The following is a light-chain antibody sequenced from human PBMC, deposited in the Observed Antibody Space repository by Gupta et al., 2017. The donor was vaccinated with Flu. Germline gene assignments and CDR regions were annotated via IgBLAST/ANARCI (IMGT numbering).Light chain of an antibody. CDR2: LVS. CDR1: PGLLYVDGNTY. V-gene: IGKV2-30*01. CDR3: MQGAHEPFT. Sequence: DVVMTQSPASLPVTLGQPAFISCRSSPGLLYVDGNTYLNWFHQRPAQSPRRLIYLVSNRDSGVPDRSSGSGSGTDFTLKISRVEAEDVGVYYCMQGAHEPFTFGPGTLVNIK. J-gene: IGKJ3*01.